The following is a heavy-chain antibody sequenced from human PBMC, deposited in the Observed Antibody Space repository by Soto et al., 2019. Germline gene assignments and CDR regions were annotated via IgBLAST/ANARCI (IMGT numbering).Heavy chain of an antibody. V-gene: IGHV3-53*04. CDR3: APGGYSHTQWDY. D-gene: IGHD5-18*01. CDR2: IYSDGST. CDR1: GFTVSSNY. J-gene: IGHJ4*02. Sequence: EVQLVESGGGLVQPGGSLRLSCAASGFTVSSNYMSWVRQAPGKGLEWVSLIYSDGSTYYADSVKGRFTISRHTSKNTLYLQMNSLTTGDTAVYYCAPGGYSHTQWDYWGQGTLVTVSS.